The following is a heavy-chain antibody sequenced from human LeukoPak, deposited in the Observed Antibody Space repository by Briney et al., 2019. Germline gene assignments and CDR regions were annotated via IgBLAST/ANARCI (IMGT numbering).Heavy chain of an antibody. V-gene: IGHV4-59*01. Sequence: SETLSLTSIDSVGSISIYYWSSIRQPPGKGLEWIGYIYYSGSTNYNPSLKSRVTISVDTSKNQFSLKLSSVTAADTAVYYCARDPRDAWFDPWGQGTLVTVSS. J-gene: IGHJ5*02. CDR2: IYYSGST. CDR3: ARDPRDAWFDP. CDR1: VGSISIYY.